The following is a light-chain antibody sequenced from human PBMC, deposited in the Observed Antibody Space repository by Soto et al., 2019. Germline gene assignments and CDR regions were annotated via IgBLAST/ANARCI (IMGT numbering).Light chain of an antibody. Sequence: EIVTTQSPATLSVSPGERATLSCRASQSLTNSFIAWYQQKPGQAPRLLIYDTSSRATGIPDRFSGSGSGTDFTLTISRLEPQDFAVYYCQQYKNWLSITVGQGTRREI. V-gene: IGKV3D-20*02. CDR1: QSLTNSF. CDR2: DTS. J-gene: IGKJ5*01. CDR3: QQYKNWLSIT.